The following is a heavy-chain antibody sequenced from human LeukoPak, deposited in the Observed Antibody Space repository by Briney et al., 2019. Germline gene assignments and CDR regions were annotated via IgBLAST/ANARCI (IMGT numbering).Heavy chain of an antibody. CDR2: ISSSSSYI. D-gene: IGHD6-13*01. V-gene: IGHV3-21*01. Sequence: SGGSLRLSCAASGFTFSSYSMNWVRQAPGKGLEWVSSISSSSSYIYYADSVKGRFTISRDNAKNSLYLQMNSLRAEDTAVYYCARDRAAAGTKPGAPLDYWGQGTLVTVSS. J-gene: IGHJ4*02. CDR3: ARDRAAAGTKPGAPLDY. CDR1: GFTFSSYS.